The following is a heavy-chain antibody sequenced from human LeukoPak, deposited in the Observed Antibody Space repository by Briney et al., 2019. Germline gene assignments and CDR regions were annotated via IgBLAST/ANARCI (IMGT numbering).Heavy chain of an antibody. CDR3: ARGRLKSITGTLPRFDP. V-gene: IGHV4-38-2*01. D-gene: IGHD1-20*01. Sequence: SETLSLTCAVSGYSISSGYYWGWIRQPPGKGLEWIGIIYHSGSTYYNPSLKSRVTISVDTSKNQFSLKLSSVTAADTAVYYCARGRLKSITGTLPRFDPWGQGTLVTVSS. CDR2: IYHSGST. CDR1: GYSISSGYY. J-gene: IGHJ5*02.